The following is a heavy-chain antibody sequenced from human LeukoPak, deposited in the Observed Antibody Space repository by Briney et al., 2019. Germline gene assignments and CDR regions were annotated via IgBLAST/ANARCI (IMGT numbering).Heavy chain of an antibody. CDR1: GFTFSSYA. CDR3: ARGRGVVVIAYFDY. D-gene: IGHD3-22*01. CDR2: ISYDGSNK. J-gene: IGHJ4*02. V-gene: IGHV3-30-3*01. Sequence: PGGSLRLSCAASGFTFSSYAMHWVRQAPGKGLEWVAVISYDGSNKYYADSVKGRFTISRDNSKNTLYLQMNSLRAEDTAVYYCARGRGVVVIAYFDYWGQGTLVTVSS.